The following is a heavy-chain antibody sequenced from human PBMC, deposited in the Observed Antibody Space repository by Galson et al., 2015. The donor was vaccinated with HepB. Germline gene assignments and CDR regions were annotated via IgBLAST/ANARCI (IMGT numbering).Heavy chain of an antibody. CDR3: ARDGGGAVGPTPPNYYYGMDV. CDR1: GYTFTHFP. CDR2: ISDGHDYP. D-gene: IGHD3-16*01. Sequence: SVKVSCKASGYTFTHFPMHWVRQAPGQRPEWMGWISDGHDYPMYSQKFQGRVTMTRDTSATTVYMELKGLRFEDTAIYYCARDGGGAVGPTPPNYYYGMDVWGQGTAVTVSS. V-gene: IGHV1-3*01. J-gene: IGHJ6*02.